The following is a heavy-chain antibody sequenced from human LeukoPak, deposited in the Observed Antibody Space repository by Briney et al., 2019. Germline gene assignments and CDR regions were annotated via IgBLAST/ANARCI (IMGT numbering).Heavy chain of an antibody. CDR2: IYYSGST. V-gene: IGHV4-61*08. D-gene: IGHD1-26*01. J-gene: IGHJ4*02. CDR1: GGSISSGVYY. CDR3: ARVAGSGSYYRILYYFDY. Sequence: SETLSLTCTVSGGSISSGVYYWSWIRQPPGKGLEWIGYIYYSGSTNYNPSLKSRVTISVDTSKNQFSLKLSSVTAADTAVYYCARVAGSGSYYRILYYFDYWGQGTPVTVSS.